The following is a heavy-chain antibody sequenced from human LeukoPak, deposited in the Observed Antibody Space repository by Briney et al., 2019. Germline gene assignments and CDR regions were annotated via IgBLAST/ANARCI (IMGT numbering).Heavy chain of an antibody. CDR2: INPNSGGT. J-gene: IGHJ4*02. V-gene: IGHV1-2*02. Sequence: GASVKVSCKASGYTFTGCYMHWVRQAPGQGLEWMGWINPNSGGTNYAQKFQGRVTMTRGTSISTAYMELSRLRSDDTAVYYCARDRDYGDSFDYWGQGTLVTVSS. D-gene: IGHD4-17*01. CDR3: ARDRDYGDSFDY. CDR1: GYTFTGCY.